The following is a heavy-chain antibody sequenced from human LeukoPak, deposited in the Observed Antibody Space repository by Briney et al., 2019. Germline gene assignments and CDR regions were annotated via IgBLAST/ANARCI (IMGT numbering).Heavy chain of an antibody. V-gene: IGHV3-23*01. D-gene: IGHD3-10*01. CDR1: GFTFSNYA. CDR2: ISSSGGDT. Sequence: GGSLRLSCAASGFTFSNYAMSWVRQAPGKGLKWVSGISSSGGDTYYADSVKGRFTISRDNSKNTLYLHMNSLRAEDTAVYYCAKVAWYSSDSQTCQYFDCWGQGTLVTVSS. J-gene: IGHJ4*02. CDR3: AKVAWYSSDSQTCQYFDC.